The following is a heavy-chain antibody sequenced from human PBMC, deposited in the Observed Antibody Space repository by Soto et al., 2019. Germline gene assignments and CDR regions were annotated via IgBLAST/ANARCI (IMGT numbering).Heavy chain of an antibody. D-gene: IGHD6-6*01. CDR1: GFTFSSYE. CDR3: ARGRRGSSLGWVDY. CDR2: ISSSGSTI. Sequence: GGSLRLSCAASGFTFSSYEMNWVRQAPGKGLEWVSYISSSGSTIYYADSVKGRFTISRDNAKNSLYLQMNSLRAEDTAVYYCARGRRGSSLGWVDYWGQGTLVTVSS. J-gene: IGHJ4*02. V-gene: IGHV3-48*03.